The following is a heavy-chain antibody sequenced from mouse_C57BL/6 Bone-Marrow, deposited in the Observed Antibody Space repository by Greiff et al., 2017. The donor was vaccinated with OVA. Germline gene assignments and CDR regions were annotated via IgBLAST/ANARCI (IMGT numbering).Heavy chain of an antibody. V-gene: IGHV1-4*01. J-gene: IGHJ3*01. CDR1: GYTFTSYT. CDR3: ARAEGNWFAY. Sequence: VKLVESGAELARPGASVKMSCKASGYTFTSYTMHWVKQRPGQGLEWIGYINPSSGYTKYNQKFKDKATLTADKSSSTAYMQLSSLTSEDSAVYECARAEGNWFAYWGQGTLVTVSA. CDR2: INPSSGYT. D-gene: IGHD2-1*01.